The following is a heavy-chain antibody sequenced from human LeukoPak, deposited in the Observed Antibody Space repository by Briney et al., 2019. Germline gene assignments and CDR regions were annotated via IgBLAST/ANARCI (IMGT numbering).Heavy chain of an antibody. CDR2: ISSSSSYI. V-gene: IGHV3-21*01. CDR3: ASEGSGYDYSVAY. J-gene: IGHJ4*02. CDR1: GFTFSSYS. Sequence: PGGSLRLSRAASGFTFSSYSMNWVRQAPGKGLEWVSSISSSSSYIYYADSVKGRFTISRDNAKNSLYLQMNSLRAEDTAVYYCASEGSGYDYSVAYWGQGTLVTVSS. D-gene: IGHD5-12*01.